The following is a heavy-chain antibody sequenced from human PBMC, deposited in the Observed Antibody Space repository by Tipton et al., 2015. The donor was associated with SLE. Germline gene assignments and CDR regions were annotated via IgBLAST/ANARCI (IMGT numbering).Heavy chain of an antibody. J-gene: IGHJ4*02. CDR2: IYYSGTT. CDR1: GGSIGTDY. Sequence: TLSLTCTVSGGSIGTDYWSWIRQPPGKGLEWIGYIYYSGTTNYNPSLKSRVTISVDTSNNQLSRNLSSVTAADTAVYYCARDEYRYDTTGYHLLGHFDFWGQGTLVTVSS. V-gene: IGHV4-59*12. D-gene: IGHD3-22*01. CDR3: ARDEYRYDTTGYHLLGHFDF.